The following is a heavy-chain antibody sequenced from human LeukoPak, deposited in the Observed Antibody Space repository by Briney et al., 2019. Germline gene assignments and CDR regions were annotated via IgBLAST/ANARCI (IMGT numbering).Heavy chain of an antibody. CDR1: GFTFSDYA. Sequence: GGSLRLSCAASGFTFSDYAMSWVRQAPGQGLEWVSTISDDGSGTYYADSVKGRFTISRDNSKNSLFLQINSLRAEDSAVYYCATDRERDPSVYYLVGGQGTLITVSS. D-gene: IGHD3-22*01. V-gene: IGHV3-23*01. CDR2: ISDDGSGT. J-gene: IGHJ4*02. CDR3: ATDRERDPSVYYLV.